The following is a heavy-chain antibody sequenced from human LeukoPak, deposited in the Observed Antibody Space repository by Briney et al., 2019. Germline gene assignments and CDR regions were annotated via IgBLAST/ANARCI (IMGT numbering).Heavy chain of an antibody. V-gene: IGHV3-21*01. Sequence: PGGSLRLSCAASGFTFSSYSMNWVRQAPGKGLEWVSSISSSSSYIYYADSVKGRFTISRDNAKNSLYLQTNSLRAEDTAVYYCARVSTVTPDYWGQGTLVTVSS. J-gene: IGHJ4*02. CDR2: ISSSSSYI. D-gene: IGHD4-17*01. CDR3: ARVSTVTPDY. CDR1: GFTFSSYS.